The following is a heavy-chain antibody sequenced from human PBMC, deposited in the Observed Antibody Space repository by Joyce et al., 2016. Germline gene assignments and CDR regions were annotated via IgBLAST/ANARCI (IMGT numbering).Heavy chain of an antibody. CDR1: GYTFSNYY. D-gene: IGHD1-26*01. CDR2: IDPNDGST. Sequence: QVQLAQSGAEVKKPGASVKLSCKASGYTFSNYYMHWVRQAPGQGLEWMGIIDPNDGSTNYAQKFQGRVTVTRDTSTSTVYMDLSSLRSEDTAVYYCARTDSGSYSDWGVGTLVTVSS. CDR3: ARTDSGSYSD. V-gene: IGHV1-46*03. J-gene: IGHJ4*02.